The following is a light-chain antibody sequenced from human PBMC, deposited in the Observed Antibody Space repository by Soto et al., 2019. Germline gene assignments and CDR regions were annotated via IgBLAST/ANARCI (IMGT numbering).Light chain of an antibody. CDR2: EVN. J-gene: IGLJ2*01. Sequence: QSVLTQPPSASGSPGQSVTISCTGTSSDVGGYNYVSWYQQHPGKVPKLMIYEVNKRPSGVPDRFSGSKSGNTASLTISGLQAEDEADYYCSSYTSSSTVVFGGGTKVTVL. CDR3: SSYTSSSTVV. CDR1: SSDVGGYNY. V-gene: IGLV2-8*01.